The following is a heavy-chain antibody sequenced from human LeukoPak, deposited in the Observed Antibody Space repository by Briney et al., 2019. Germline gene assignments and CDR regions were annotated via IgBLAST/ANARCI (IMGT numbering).Heavy chain of an antibody. CDR2: ISSSSSYI. CDR3: ARRGITYYGMDV. D-gene: IGHD3-16*01. V-gene: IGHV3-21*01. CDR1: GFTFSSYS. Sequence: GGSLRLSCAASGFTFSSYSMNWVRQAPGKGLEWVSSISSSSSYIYYADSVKGRFTISRDNAKNSLYLQMNSLRAEDTAVYYCARRGITYYGMDVWGQGTTVIVSS. J-gene: IGHJ6*02.